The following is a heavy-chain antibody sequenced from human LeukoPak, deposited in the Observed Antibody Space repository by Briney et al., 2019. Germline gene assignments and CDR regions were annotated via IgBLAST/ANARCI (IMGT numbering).Heavy chain of an antibody. CDR2: IYYSGST. Sequence: SETLSLTCTVSGGSISSYYWSWIRQPPGKGLEWIGYIYYSGSTNYNPSLKSRVTISVDTSKNQFSLKLSSVTAADTALYYCTRERNWNYGDYWGQGTLVTVSS. J-gene: IGHJ4*02. CDR3: TRERNWNYGDY. V-gene: IGHV4-59*01. D-gene: IGHD1-7*01. CDR1: GGSISSYY.